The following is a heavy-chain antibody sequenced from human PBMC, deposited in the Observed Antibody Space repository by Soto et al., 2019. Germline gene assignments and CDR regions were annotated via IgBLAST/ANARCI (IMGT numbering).Heavy chain of an antibody. CDR2: IKSKIDGGTI. CDR3: ATVGSITAAGTPFDY. D-gene: IGHD6-13*01. Sequence: EVQLVESGGGLVKPGGSLRLSCAASDLTFSNTWMNWVRQAPGKGLEWVGRIKSKIDGGTIDYAAPVKGRFTISRDDSETPLFRQMTSLKSENTPFYSGATVGSITAAGTPFDYWGQEPLVPVPS. CDR1: DLTFSNTW. V-gene: IGHV3-15*07. J-gene: IGHJ4*02.